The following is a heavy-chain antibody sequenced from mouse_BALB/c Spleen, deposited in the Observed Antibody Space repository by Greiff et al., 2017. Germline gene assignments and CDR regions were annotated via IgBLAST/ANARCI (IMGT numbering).Heavy chain of an antibody. V-gene: IGHV5-6-3*01. CDR2: INSNGGST. CDR3: ARDLGYYPRSYFDV. D-gene: IGHD2-3*01. J-gene: IGHJ1*01. CDR1: GFTFSSYG. Sequence: EVKLVESGGGLVQPGGSLKLSCAASGFTFSSYGMSWVRQTPDKRLELVATINSNGGSTDYPDSVKGRFTISRDNAKNTLYLQMSSLKSEDTAMYYWARDLGYYPRSYFDVWGAGTAVTVSS.